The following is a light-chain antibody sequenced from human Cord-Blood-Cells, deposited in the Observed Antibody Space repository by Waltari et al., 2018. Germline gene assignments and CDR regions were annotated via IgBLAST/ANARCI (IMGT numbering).Light chain of an antibody. CDR3: QQSYSTPWT. V-gene: IGKV1-39*01. CDR1: QSISSY. CDR2: VAS. J-gene: IGKJ1*01. Sequence: EIQMNQYPSSLSASVGYRVTITCRASQSISSYLHWYQQKPGKAPTLLIYVASSLQSGVPSRFSGSGSGTDFTLTISSLQPEDFATYYCQQSYSTPWTFGQGTKVEIK.